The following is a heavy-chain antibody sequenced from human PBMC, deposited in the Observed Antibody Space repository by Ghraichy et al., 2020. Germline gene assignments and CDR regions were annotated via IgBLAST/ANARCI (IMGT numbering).Heavy chain of an antibody. J-gene: IGHJ3*02. CDR3: AKGGLPNAFDI. Sequence: GSLRLSCAASGFTFRRHWMYWVRQAPGKGLEMVANIDPDESQKHYVDSVKGRFTISRDNARYSLDLQMNTLRAEDTAVYYCAKGGLPNAFDIWGQGTMVTVSS. CDR2: IDPDESQK. D-gene: IGHD3-16*01. V-gene: IGHV3-7*03. CDR1: GFTFRRHW.